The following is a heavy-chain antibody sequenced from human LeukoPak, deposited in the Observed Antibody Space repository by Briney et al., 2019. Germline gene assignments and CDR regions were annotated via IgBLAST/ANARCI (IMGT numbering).Heavy chain of an antibody. CDR1: GYTFTGYY. V-gene: IGHV1-2*02. D-gene: IGHD4-17*01. Sequence: ASVKVSCKASGYTFTGYYMHWVRQAPGQGLEWMGWINPNRGGTNYAQKFQGRVTMTRDTSISTAYMELSRLRSDDTAVYYCAREADYGDPYYFDYWGQGTLVTVSS. J-gene: IGHJ4*02. CDR2: INPNRGGT. CDR3: AREADYGDPYYFDY.